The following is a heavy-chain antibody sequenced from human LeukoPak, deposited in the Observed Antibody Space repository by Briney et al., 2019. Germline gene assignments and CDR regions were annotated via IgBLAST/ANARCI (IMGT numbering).Heavy chain of an antibody. CDR1: GGSISSYY. D-gene: IGHD1-1*01. CDR3: ARDKSSWKAARYYYYMDV. CDR2: IYYSGST. Sequence: SETLSLTCTVSGGSISSYYWSWIRQPPGKGLEWIGYIYYSGSTNYNPSLKSRVTISVDTSKNQFSLKLSSVTAADTAVYYCARDKSSWKAARYYYYMDVWGKGTTVTVSS. V-gene: IGHV4-59*01. J-gene: IGHJ6*03.